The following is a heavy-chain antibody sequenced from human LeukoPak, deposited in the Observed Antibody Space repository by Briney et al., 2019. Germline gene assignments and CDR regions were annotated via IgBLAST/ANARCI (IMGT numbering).Heavy chain of an antibody. CDR1: GFTFDDYA. D-gene: IGHD3-10*01. CDR3: GKDMYYYGSGNLDY. CDR2: ISWDSSTV. J-gene: IGHJ4*02. V-gene: IGHV3-9*01. Sequence: PGRSLRLSCAASGFTFDDYAMHWVRQAPGKGLEWVSSISWDSSTVGYADSVEGRFTISRDKAKKSLYLQMNSLRVDDTALYYCGKDMYYYGSGNLDYWGQGTLVTVSS.